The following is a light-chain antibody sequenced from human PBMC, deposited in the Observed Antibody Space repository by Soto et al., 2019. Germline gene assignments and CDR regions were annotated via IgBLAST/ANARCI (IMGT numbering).Light chain of an antibody. V-gene: IGKV4-1*01. CDR2: WAS. CDR3: QQYYSAPMT. Sequence: DMVRTQSPDSGAVSRSQRATINCKYNQSILFSANNKNYLAWYQQKAGQPPKLLIYWASTRESGVPDRFSGSGSGTDFTLTISSLQAEDVAVYHCQQYYSAPMTFGQGTRLEIK. J-gene: IGKJ5*01. CDR1: QSILFSANNKNY.